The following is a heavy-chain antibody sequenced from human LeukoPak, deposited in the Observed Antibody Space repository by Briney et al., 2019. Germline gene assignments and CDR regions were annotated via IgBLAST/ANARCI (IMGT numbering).Heavy chain of an antibody. J-gene: IGHJ1*01. CDR2: IYHSGAT. D-gene: IGHD3-22*01. CDR1: GHSIINSYY. CDR3: ARAVDSSGFSSFQY. Sequence: SETLSLTCTVSGHSIINSYYWGWIRQPPGKGLEWIGSIYHSGATYYNPSLKSRVTISVDTSKNQFSLKLNSVTAADTAIYYCARAVDSSGFSSFQYWGQGTLVTVSS. V-gene: IGHV4-38-2*02.